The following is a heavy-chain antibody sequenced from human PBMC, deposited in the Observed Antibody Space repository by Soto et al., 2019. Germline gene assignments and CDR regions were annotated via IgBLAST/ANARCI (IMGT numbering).Heavy chain of an antibody. CDR3: AREPPGPDYGMDV. CDR2: IYYSGST. Sequence: SETLSLTCTVSGGSISSSSYYWGWIRQPPGKGLEWIGRIYYSGSTYYNPSLKSRVTISVDTSKTQFSLKLSSVTAADTAVYYCAREPPGPDYGMDVWGQGTTVTVSS. CDR1: GGSISSSSYY. V-gene: IGHV4-39*02. J-gene: IGHJ6*02.